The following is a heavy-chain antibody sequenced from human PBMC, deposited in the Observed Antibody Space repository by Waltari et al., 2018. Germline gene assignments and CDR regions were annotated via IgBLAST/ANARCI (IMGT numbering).Heavy chain of an antibody. Sequence: QVQLQESGPGLVKPSETLSLTCTVSGASITTYYYSWIRQSPGKGLQWIGSMYYTGTAYYNPSRKSRVTISLNPSKNQFSLRLTSVTTADTAVYYCARDYPAAHVFDYWGQGTVVAVSS. CDR1: GASITTYY. V-gene: IGHV4-59*01. CDR2: MYYTGTA. D-gene: IGHD2-15*01. CDR3: ARDYPAAHVFDY. J-gene: IGHJ4*02.